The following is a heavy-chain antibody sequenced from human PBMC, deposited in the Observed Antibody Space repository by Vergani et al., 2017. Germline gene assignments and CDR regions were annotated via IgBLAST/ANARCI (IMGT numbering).Heavy chain of an antibody. Sequence: QVQLVQSGAEVKKPGASVKVSCKASGYTFTSYDINWVRQATGQGLEWMGWMNPNSGNTGYAQKFQGRVTMTRNTSISTAYMELRSLRSDDTAVYYCARDRGYSYGDYGMDVWGQGTTVTVSS. CDR2: MNPNSGNT. V-gene: IGHV1-8*01. CDR1: GYTFTSYD. CDR3: ARDRGYSYGDYGMDV. D-gene: IGHD5-18*01. J-gene: IGHJ6*02.